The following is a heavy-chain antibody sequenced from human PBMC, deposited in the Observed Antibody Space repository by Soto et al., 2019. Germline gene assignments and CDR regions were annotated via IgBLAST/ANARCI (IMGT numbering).Heavy chain of an antibody. V-gene: IGHV3-33*01. CDR3: ARDSPPVSTVTTIKGYYYYGMDV. D-gene: IGHD4-17*01. J-gene: IGHJ6*02. CDR1: GFTFSSYG. Sequence: PGGSLRLSCAASGFTFSSYGMHWVRQAPGKGLEWVAVIWYDGSNKYYADSVKGRFTISRDNSKNTLYLQMNSLRAEDTAVYYCARDSPPVSTVTTIKGYYYYGMDVWGQGTTVTVSS. CDR2: IWYDGSNK.